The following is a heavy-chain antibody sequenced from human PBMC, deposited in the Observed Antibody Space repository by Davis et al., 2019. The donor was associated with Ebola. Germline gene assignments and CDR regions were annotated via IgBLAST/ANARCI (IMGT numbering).Heavy chain of an antibody. CDR3: AKSEWLLLVDY. CDR2: ISYDGSNK. Sequence: PGGSLRLSCAASGFTFKTYAMHWVRQAPGKGLEWVAVISYDGSNKYYADSVKGRFTISRDNSKNTLYLQMNSLRAEDTAVYYCAKSEWLLLVDYWGQGTLVTVSS. D-gene: IGHD3-22*01. CDR1: GFTFKTYA. V-gene: IGHV3-30-3*02. J-gene: IGHJ4*02.